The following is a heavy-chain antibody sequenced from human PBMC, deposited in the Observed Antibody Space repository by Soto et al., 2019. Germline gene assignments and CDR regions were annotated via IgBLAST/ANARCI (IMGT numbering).Heavy chain of an antibody. Sequence: EVQLVESGGGLVQPGKSLRLSCAAFGFTFSDHYMDWVRQAPGKGLEWVGRIRNKANSYTTEYAASVKGRFTISRDDSKNSLFLQMYSLKTEDTAVYFCSRAGILTTPYYFDYWGHGTLVTVSS. CDR3: SRAGILTTPYYFDY. D-gene: IGHD4-4*01. CDR2: IRNKANSYTT. CDR1: GFTFSDHY. J-gene: IGHJ4*01. V-gene: IGHV3-72*01.